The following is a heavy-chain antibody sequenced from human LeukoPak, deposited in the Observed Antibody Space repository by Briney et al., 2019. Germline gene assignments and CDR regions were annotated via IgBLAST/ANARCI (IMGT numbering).Heavy chain of an antibody. J-gene: IGHJ6*02. Sequence: PSETLSLTCTVSGGSISSYYWSWIRQPPGKGLEWIGHIYYSGSANYNPSLKSRVTISVDTSKNQFSLKLSSVTAADTAMYYCARDHYYYGMDVWGQGTTVTVSS. CDR1: GGSISSYY. V-gene: IGHV4-59*01. CDR2: IYYSGSA. CDR3: ARDHYYYGMDV.